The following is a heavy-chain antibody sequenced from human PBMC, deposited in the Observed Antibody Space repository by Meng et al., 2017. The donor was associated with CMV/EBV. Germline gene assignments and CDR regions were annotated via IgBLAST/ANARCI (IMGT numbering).Heavy chain of an antibody. J-gene: IGHJ4*02. D-gene: IGHD1-26*01. V-gene: IGHV3-9*01. CDR1: GFTFDDYA. CDR3: AEDISYSGSYHAFDY. CDR2: ISWNSGSI. Sequence: GGSLRLSCAASGFTFDDYAMHWVRQAPGKGLEWVSGISWNSGSIGYADSVKGRFTISRDNAKNSLYLQMNSLRAEDTALYYCAEDISYSGSYHAFDYWGQGTLVTVSS.